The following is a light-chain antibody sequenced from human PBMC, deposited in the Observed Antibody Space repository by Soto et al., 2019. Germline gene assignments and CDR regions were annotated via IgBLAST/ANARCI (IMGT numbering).Light chain of an antibody. CDR3: QQYNTYPWT. Sequence: DIQMTQSPSTLSASVGDRVTITCRASQSIRSCLAWYQQKPGKDPKLLIYKASSLQSGVPSRFSGSGSETEFTLTISSLQPDDFATYFCQQYNTYPWTFGQVTKVEIK. V-gene: IGKV1-5*03. J-gene: IGKJ1*01. CDR2: KAS. CDR1: QSIRSC.